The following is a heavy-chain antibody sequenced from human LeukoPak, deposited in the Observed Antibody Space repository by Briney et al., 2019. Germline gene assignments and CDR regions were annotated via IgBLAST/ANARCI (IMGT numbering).Heavy chain of an antibody. CDR1: GFTFSSYG. D-gene: IGHD6-19*01. CDR3: AKATVAGHYYYYGMDV. Sequence: PGGSLRLSCAASGFTFSSYGMHWVRQAPGKGLEWVAVISYDGSNKYYADSVKGRFTISRDNSKNTLYLQMNSLRAEGTAVYYCAKATVAGHYYYYGMDVWGQGTTVTVSS. J-gene: IGHJ6*02. V-gene: IGHV3-30*18. CDR2: ISYDGSNK.